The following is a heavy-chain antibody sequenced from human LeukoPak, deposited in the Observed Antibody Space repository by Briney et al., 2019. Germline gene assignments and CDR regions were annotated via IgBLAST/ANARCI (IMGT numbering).Heavy chain of an antibody. V-gene: IGHV3-21*01. CDR2: ISSSSSYI. Sequence: GGSLRLSCAASGFTFSSYSMNWVRQAQGKGLEWVSYISSSSSYIYYADSVKGRFTISRDNAKNSLYLQMNSLRAEDTAVYYCAREYCSGGCCRFDYCGQGSLVTVSS. CDR3: AREYCSGGCCRFDY. CDR1: GFTFSSYS. D-gene: IGHD2-15*01. J-gene: IGHJ4*02.